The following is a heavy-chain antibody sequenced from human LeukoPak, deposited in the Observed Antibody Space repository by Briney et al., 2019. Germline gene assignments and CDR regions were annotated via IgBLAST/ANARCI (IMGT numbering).Heavy chain of an antibody. D-gene: IGHD3-22*01. Sequence: SETLSLTCTVSGGSISSYYWSWIRQPPGKGLEWIGYIYYSGSTNYNPSLKSRVTISVDTSKNQFSLKLSSVTAANTAVYYCARGKTLYYYDSSGYNLDYWGQGTLVTVPS. CDR1: GGSISSYY. CDR3: ARGKTLYYYDSSGYNLDY. V-gene: IGHV4-59*01. CDR2: IYYSGST. J-gene: IGHJ4*02.